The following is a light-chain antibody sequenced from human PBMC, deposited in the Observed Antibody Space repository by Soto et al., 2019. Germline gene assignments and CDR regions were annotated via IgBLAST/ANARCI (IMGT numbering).Light chain of an antibody. J-gene: IGLJ2*01. V-gene: IGLV2-14*01. CDR1: SSDVGGYNY. Sequence: SVLTQPASVSGSPGQSITISCTGTSSDVGGYNYVSWYQQHPGKAPKLMIYEVSNRPSGVSNRFSGSKSGNTASLTISGLQAEDEADYYCSSYTSSSTLEGVVFGGGTKLTVL. CDR2: EVS. CDR3: SSYTSSSTLEGVV.